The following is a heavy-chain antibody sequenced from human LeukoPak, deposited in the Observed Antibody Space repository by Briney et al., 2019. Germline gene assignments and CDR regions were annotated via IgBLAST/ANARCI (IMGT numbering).Heavy chain of an antibody. CDR3: ARGDSGYDYGYYYYMDV. CDR2: MNPNSGNT. J-gene: IGHJ6*03. V-gene: IGHV1-8*01. D-gene: IGHD5-12*01. Sequence: ASVKVSCKASGYIFTSYDINWVRQATGQGLEWMGWMNPNSGNTGYAQKFQGRVTMTRNTSISTAYMELSSLRSEDTAVYYCARGDSGYDYGYYYYMDVWGKGTTVTISS. CDR1: GYIFTSYD.